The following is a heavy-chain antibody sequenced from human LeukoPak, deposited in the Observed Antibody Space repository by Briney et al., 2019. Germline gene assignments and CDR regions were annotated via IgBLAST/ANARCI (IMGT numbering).Heavy chain of an antibody. V-gene: IGHV1-8*01. CDR1: GYTFIKYD. J-gene: IGHJ5*02. Sequence: ASVKVSCKASGYTFIKYDINWVRQATGQGLEWMGWMNPNSGNTGYAHKFQGRVTMTRDASISTAYMELNSLRSEDTAVYYCARTVCDSTSCYWSWFDPWGQGTLVTVSS. D-gene: IGHD2-2*01. CDR3: ARTVCDSTSCYWSWFDP. CDR2: MNPNSGNT.